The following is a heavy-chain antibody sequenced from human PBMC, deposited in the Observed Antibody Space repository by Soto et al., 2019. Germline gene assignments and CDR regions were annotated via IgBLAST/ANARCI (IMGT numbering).Heavy chain of an antibody. CDR2: INHSGST. V-gene: IGHV4-34*01. CDR3: ARKPARDSSSSVVFPLAQNWFDP. D-gene: IGHD6-6*01. CDR1: GGSFSGYY. Sequence: SETLSLTCAVYGGSFSGYYWSWIRQPPGKGLEWIGEINHSGSTNYNPSLKSRVTISVDTSKNQFSLKLSSVTAADTAVYYCARKPARDSSSSVVFPLAQNWFDPWGQGTLVTVSS. J-gene: IGHJ5*02.